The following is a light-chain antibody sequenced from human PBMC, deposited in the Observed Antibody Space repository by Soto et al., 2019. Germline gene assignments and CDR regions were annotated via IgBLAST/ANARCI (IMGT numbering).Light chain of an antibody. V-gene: IGLV2-14*01. CDR3: RSYTSSSTLYV. J-gene: IGLJ1*01. Sequence: QSALTQPASVSGSPGQSITISCTGTSSDVGGYNYVSWYQQRPGKAPKLMIYEVSNRPSGVSNRFSGSKSGNTASLTISGLQAEDEADYYCRSYTSSSTLYVFGTGTKV. CDR2: EVS. CDR1: SSDVGGYNY.